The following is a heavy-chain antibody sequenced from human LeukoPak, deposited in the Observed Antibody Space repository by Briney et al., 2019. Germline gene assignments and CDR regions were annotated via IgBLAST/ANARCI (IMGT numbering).Heavy chain of an antibody. V-gene: IGHV4-38-2*01. D-gene: IGHD5-24*01. J-gene: IGHJ4*02. Sequence: PSETLSLTCAVSGYSIRSGYYWGWIRQPPGKGLEWIGHTYHSGSTYYGPSLKSRVAISVDTSKNQFSLKLNSVTAADTAVYFCARLDGGPGVDYWGQGTLVTVSS. CDR3: ARLDGGPGVDY. CDR1: GYSIRSGYY. CDR2: TYHSGST.